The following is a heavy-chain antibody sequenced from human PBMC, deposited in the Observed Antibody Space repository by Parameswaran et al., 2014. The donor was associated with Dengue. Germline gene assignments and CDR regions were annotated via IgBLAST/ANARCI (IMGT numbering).Heavy chain of an antibody. Sequence: WVRQAPGQGLEWMGRINPNSGGTNYAQKFQGRVTMTRDTSISTAYMELSRLRSDDTAVYYCARGANELWLPEFDYWGQGTLVTVSS. J-gene: IGHJ4*02. CDR3: ARGANELWLPEFDY. D-gene: IGHD5-18*01. V-gene: IGHV1-2*06. CDR2: INPNSGGT.